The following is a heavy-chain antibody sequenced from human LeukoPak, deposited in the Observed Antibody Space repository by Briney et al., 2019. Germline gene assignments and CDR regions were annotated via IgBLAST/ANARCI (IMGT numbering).Heavy chain of an antibody. CDR3: ARLHGRPSMAPLRRKDEYYFDY. CDR1: GDSISYFY. J-gene: IGHJ4*02. CDR2: MSSSGNN. V-gene: IGHV4-4*07. Sequence: SETLSLTCSVSGDSISYFYWSWIRQAAGKGLEWIGRMSSSGNNDYNASLKSRVTISVDTSKNQSSLKLTSVTAADTAIYYCARLHGRPSMAPLRRKDEYYFDYWGQETLVTVSS. D-gene: IGHD6-6*01.